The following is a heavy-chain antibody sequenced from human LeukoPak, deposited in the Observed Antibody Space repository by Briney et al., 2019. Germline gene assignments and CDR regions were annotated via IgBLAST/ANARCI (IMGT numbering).Heavy chain of an antibody. V-gene: IGHV3-11*01. J-gene: IGHJ4*02. CDR3: ARPQGAWKNQLLRLDY. CDR2: ISSSGSTI. D-gene: IGHD2-2*01. Sequence: GGSLRLSCAASGFTFSDYYMSWIRQAPGKGLEWVSYISSSGSTIYYADSVKGRFTISRDNAKNSLYLQMNSLRAEDTAVYYCARPQGAWKNQLLRLDYWGQGTLVTVSS. CDR1: GFTFSDYY.